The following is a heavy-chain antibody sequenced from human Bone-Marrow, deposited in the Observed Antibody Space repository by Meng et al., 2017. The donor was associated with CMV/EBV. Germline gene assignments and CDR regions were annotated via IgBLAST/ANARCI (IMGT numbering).Heavy chain of an antibody. J-gene: IGHJ4*02. D-gene: IGHD2-15*01. Sequence: FTGYYMHWVRQAPGQGLELMGRIIPILGIANYAQKFQGRVTITADKSTSTAYMELSSLRSEDTAVYYCARDGDLGYCSGGSCYGAIDYWGQGTLVTVSS. CDR2: IIPILGIA. V-gene: IGHV1-69*04. CDR3: ARDGDLGYCSGGSCYGAIDY. CDR1: FTGYY.